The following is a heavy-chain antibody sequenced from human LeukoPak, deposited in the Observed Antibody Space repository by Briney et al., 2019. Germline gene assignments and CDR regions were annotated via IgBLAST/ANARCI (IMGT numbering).Heavy chain of an antibody. Sequence: GGSLRLSCAASGFTFSSYSMNWVRQAPGKGLEWVSSISSSSSYIYYADSVKGRFTISRDNAKNSLYLQMNSLRAGDTAVYYCARGLQLLWFGEIGYWGQGTLVTVSS. J-gene: IGHJ4*02. CDR2: ISSSSSYI. CDR3: ARGLQLLWFGEIGY. CDR1: GFTFSSYS. D-gene: IGHD3-10*01. V-gene: IGHV3-21*01.